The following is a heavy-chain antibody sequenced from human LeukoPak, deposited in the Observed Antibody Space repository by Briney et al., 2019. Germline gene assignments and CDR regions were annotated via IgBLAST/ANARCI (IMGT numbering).Heavy chain of an antibody. J-gene: IGHJ6*03. D-gene: IGHD2-15*01. CDR1: GYTFTGYY. CDR2: INPNSGNT. CDR3: ARGARWTYMDV. Sequence: GASVKVSCKSSGYTFTGYYIHWVRQAPGQGLEWMGWINPNSGNTGYAQKFQGRVTITRNTSISTAYMELSSLRSEDTAVYYCARGARWTYMDVWGKGTTVTVSS. V-gene: IGHV1-8*03.